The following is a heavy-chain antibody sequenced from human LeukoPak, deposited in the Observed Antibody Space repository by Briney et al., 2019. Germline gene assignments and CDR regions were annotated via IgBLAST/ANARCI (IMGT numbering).Heavy chain of an antibody. Sequence: GGSLRLSCAASGFTFSSYEMNWVRQAPGKGLEWVANIKQDGSEKYYVDSVKGRFTISRDNAKNSLYLQMNSLRAEDTAVYYCARGGSLGYDSSGYYVSFDYWGQGTLVTVSS. CDR1: GFTFSSYE. CDR3: ARGGSLGYDSSGYYVSFDY. V-gene: IGHV3-7*04. CDR2: IKQDGSEK. D-gene: IGHD3-22*01. J-gene: IGHJ4*02.